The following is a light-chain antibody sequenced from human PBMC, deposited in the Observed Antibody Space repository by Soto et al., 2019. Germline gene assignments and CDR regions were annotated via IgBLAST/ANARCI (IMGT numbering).Light chain of an antibody. CDR3: QKYNSAPQT. J-gene: IGKJ2*01. Sequence: DIQMTQSPSSLSASVGDRVTITCRASQGIRNYLAWYQQKPGKVPKLLIYAASTLQSGVPSRFSGSGSGTDFTLTISSLQPEDVATYYCQKYNSAPQTFGQGTKLEIK. CDR1: QGIRNY. CDR2: AAS. V-gene: IGKV1-27*01.